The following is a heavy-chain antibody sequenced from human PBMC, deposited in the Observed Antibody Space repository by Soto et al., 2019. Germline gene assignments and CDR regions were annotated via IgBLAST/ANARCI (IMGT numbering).Heavy chain of an antibody. Sequence: PGGSLRLSCAASGFTFRSFTMNWVRQAPGKGLEWVSTISSNSAYIYYTDALRGRFTISRDNAKSSLHLQMNSLRAEDTAVYYCTRDASRDSSARGWFDPWFLGTLVTVSS. J-gene: IGHJ5*02. V-gene: IGHV3-21*01. D-gene: IGHD6-13*01. CDR1: GFTFRSFT. CDR2: ISSNSAYI. CDR3: TRDASRDSSARGWFDP.